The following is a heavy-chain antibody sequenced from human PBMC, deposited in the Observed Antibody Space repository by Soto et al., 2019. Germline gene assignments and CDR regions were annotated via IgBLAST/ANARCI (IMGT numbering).Heavy chain of an antibody. V-gene: IGHV3-48*01. CDR3: ARDYMWSFDL. Sequence: EVQLVESGGGLVQPGGSLRLSCAASGFIFSNHNINWVRQAPGKGLEWLSYISYSSSAIYYADSGRGRFTISRDNAKNSLFLQMNSLRAEDTAVYYCARDYMWSFDLWGRGTLVTVSS. CDR1: GFIFSNHN. J-gene: IGHJ2*01. D-gene: IGHD3-10*01. CDR2: ISYSSSAI.